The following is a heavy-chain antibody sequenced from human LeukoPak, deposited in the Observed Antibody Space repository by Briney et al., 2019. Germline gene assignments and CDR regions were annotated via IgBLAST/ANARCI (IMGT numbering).Heavy chain of an antibody. CDR2: IYHTGST. CDR1: GGSVSDYY. CDR3: AKVHLRIEIYAFDV. V-gene: IGHV4-59*02. J-gene: IGHJ3*01. Sequence: SETLSLTCTISGGSVSDYYWSWIRQSPGKGLEWIGYIYHTGSTSYSPSLKSRVTISADTSQNQFSLKLSSVTAADTAVYYCAKVHLRIEIYAFDVWGQGTMVTVSS. D-gene: IGHD1-26*01.